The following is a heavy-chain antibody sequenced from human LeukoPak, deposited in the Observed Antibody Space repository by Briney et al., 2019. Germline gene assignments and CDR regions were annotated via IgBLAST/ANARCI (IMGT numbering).Heavy chain of an antibody. CDR2: LPPDELGI. V-gene: IGHV3-74*01. D-gene: IGHD6-6*01. CDR1: GFTFTNYW. J-gene: IGHJ4*02. CDR3: VGTIASRGSEY. Sequence: GGSLRLSCAASGFTFTNYWMHWVRQAPGMGLVWASRLPPDELGIIYADSVKGRFTVSRDNAKNTVYLQMNNLRVDDTAMYYCVGTIASRGSEYWGQGALVTVSS.